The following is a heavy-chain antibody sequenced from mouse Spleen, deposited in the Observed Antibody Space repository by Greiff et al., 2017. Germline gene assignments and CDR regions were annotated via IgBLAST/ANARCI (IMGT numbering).Heavy chain of an antibody. D-gene: IGHD2-4*01. CDR1: GYTFTDYE. CDR2: IDPETGGT. V-gene: IGHV1-15*01. CDR3: TKGLVITGDYAMDY. J-gene: IGHJ4*01. Sequence: VQLQQSGAELVRPGASVTLSCKASGYTFTDYEMHWVKQTPVHGLEWIGAIDPETGGTAYNQKFKGKATLTADKSSSTAYMELRSLTSEDSAVYYCTKGLVITGDYAMDYWGQGTSVTVSS.